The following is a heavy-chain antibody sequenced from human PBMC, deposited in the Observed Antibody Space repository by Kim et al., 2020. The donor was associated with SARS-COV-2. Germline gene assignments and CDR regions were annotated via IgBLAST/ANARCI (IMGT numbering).Heavy chain of an antibody. Sequence: GGSLRLSCAASGFTFSSYSMNWVRQAPGKGLEWVSSISSSSSYIYYADSVKGRFTISRDNAKNSLYLQMNSLRAEDTVVYYCARDEDIAAVFYYYGMDVWGQGTTVTVSS. CDR1: GFTFSSYS. CDR3: ARDEDIAAVFYYYGMDV. CDR2: ISSSSSYI. V-gene: IGHV3-21*01. D-gene: IGHD6-13*01. J-gene: IGHJ6*02.